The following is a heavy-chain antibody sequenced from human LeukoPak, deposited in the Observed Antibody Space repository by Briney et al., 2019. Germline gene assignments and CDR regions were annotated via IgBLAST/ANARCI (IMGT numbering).Heavy chain of an antibody. CDR3: AKDRLVVVVAAINWFDP. J-gene: IGHJ5*02. CDR1: GFTFSSYS. V-gene: IGHV3-21*01. CDR2: ISSSSSYI. Sequence: TTGGSLRLSCAASGFTFSSYSMNWVRQAPGKGLEWVSSISSSSSYIYYADSVKGRFTISRDNAKNSLYLQMNSLRAEDTAVYYCAKDRLVVVVAAINWFDPWGQGTLVTVSS. D-gene: IGHD2-15*01.